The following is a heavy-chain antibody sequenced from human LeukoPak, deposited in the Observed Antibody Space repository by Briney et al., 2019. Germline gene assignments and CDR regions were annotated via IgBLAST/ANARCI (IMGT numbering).Heavy chain of an antibody. J-gene: IGHJ4*02. Sequence: GGSLRLSCAASGFTFSSYCMHWVRQAPGKGLEWVAFIRYDGSNKYYADSVKGRFTISRDNSKNTLYLQMNSLRAEDTAVYYCAKDDKKGYDSSGYYAAPDYWGQGTLVTVSS. CDR3: AKDDKKGYDSSGYYAAPDY. D-gene: IGHD3-22*01. V-gene: IGHV3-30*02. CDR1: GFTFSSYC. CDR2: IRYDGSNK.